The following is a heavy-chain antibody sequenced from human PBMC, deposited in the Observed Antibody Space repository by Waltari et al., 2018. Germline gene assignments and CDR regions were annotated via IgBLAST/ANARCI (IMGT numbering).Heavy chain of an antibody. J-gene: IGHJ6*02. Sequence: QVQLVQTEAEVKKPVSSVRVSCKASGGTFSSYGISWVRQAPGQGLEWMGGIIPIFGTANYAQKFQGRDTITADESTSTAYMELSSLRSEDTAVYYCATRTLGQRVLDVWGQGTTVTVSS. D-gene: IGHD6-6*01. CDR2: IIPIFGTA. CDR3: ATRTLGQRVLDV. V-gene: IGHV1-69*13. CDR1: GGTFSSYG.